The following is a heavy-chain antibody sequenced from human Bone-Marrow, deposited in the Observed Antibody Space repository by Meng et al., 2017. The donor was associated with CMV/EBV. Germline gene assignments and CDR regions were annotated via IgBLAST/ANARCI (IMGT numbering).Heavy chain of an antibody. J-gene: IGHJ4*02. V-gene: IGHV4-4*07. Sequence: QVQLQQGGPGGVKPAETLSLTCTVLGGSIISYYWSWIRQPAGKGLEWIGRIYTSGSTNYNPSLKSRVTMSVDTSKNQFSLKLSSVTAADTAVYYCARTQDTAMVAYYFNYWGQGTLVTVSS. CDR2: IYTSGST. D-gene: IGHD5-18*01. CDR1: GGSIISYY. CDR3: ARTQDTAMVAYYFNY.